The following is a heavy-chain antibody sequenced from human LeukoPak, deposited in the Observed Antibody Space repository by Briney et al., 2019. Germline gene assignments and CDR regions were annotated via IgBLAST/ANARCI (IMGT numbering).Heavy chain of an antibody. CDR3: AKDAIVRDYSNSDY. CDR2: INPNSGGT. Sequence: ASVKVSCKASGYTFTGYYMHWVRRAPGQGLEWMGWINPNSGGTNYAQKFQGRVTMTRDTSISTAYMELSRLTSDDTAVYYCAKDAIVRDYSNSDYWGQGTLATVSS. J-gene: IGHJ4*02. CDR1: GYTFTGYY. V-gene: IGHV1-2*02. D-gene: IGHD4-11*01.